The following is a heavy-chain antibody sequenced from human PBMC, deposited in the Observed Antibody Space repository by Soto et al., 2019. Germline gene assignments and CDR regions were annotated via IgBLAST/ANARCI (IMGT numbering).Heavy chain of an antibody. V-gene: IGHV4-31*03. J-gene: IGHJ5*02. CDR3: ARVGESRYDFWCGYYPNWFDP. CDR1: GGSISSGGYY. CDR2: IYYSGST. Sequence: QVQLQESGPGLVKPSQTLSLTCTVSGGSISSGGYYWSWIRQHPGKGRGWIGYIYYSGSTYYTPTVQRRVTLSVATSKNQFPLKLSSVTAAATAVYYCARVGESRYDFWCGYYPNWFDPWGKGTLVTVSS. D-gene: IGHD3-3*01.